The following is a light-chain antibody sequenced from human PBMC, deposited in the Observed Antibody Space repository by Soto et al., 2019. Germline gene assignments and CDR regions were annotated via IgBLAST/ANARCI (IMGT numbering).Light chain of an antibody. CDR1: QSVSSN. V-gene: IGKV3-15*01. CDR2: GAS. J-gene: IGKJ4*01. Sequence: EIVLSLSPATLSVSHPERATLSCRASQSVSSNLAWYQQKVSQAPRLLMYGASVRATGVPTRFSGSGSGTVFTLTISSLQSEDFAVYFCQHYNNWPPQFTFGGGTKVDI. CDR3: QHYNNWPPQFT.